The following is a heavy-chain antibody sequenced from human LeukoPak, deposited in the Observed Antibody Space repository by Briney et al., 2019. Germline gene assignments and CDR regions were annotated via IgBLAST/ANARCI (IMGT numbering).Heavy chain of an antibody. CDR1: GVSISSGGYY. D-gene: IGHD2-2*01. V-gene: IGHV4-31*03. Sequence: PSQTLSLTCTVSGVSISSGGYYWSWIRQHPGKGLEWIGYIYYSGSTYYNPSLKSRVTISVDTSKNQFSLKLSSVTAADTAVYYCARESLYCSSTSCPSRRGMDVWGQGTTVTVSS. CDR2: IYYSGST. CDR3: ARESLYCSSTSCPSRRGMDV. J-gene: IGHJ6*02.